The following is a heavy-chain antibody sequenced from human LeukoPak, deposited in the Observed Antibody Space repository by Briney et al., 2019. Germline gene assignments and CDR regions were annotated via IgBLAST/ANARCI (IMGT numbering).Heavy chain of an antibody. CDR3: ARLTLDTAMAPNWFDP. V-gene: IGHV4-34*01. CDR2: INHSGST. J-gene: IGHJ5*02. D-gene: IGHD5-18*01. Sequence: SSETLSLTCAVYGGSFSGYYWSWIRQPPGKGLEWIGEINHSGSTNYNPSLKSRVTISVDMSKNQFSLKLSSVTAADTAVYYCARLTLDTAMAPNWFDPWGQGTLVTVSS. CDR1: GGSFSGYY.